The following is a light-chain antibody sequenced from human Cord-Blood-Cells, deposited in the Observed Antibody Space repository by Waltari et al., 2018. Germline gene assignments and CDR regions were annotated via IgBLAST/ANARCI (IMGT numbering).Light chain of an antibody. J-gene: IGKJ3*01. V-gene: IGKV3-11*01. CDR1: QSVSSY. CDR2: DAS. CDR3: QQRSNWPT. Sequence: EIVLTQSPATLSLSPGDRATLSCRASQSVSSYLAWYQQKPGQAPRLLIYDASNRATGIPARFSGSGSGTDFTLTISSLEPEDFAVYYCQQRSNWPTFGPGTKADIK.